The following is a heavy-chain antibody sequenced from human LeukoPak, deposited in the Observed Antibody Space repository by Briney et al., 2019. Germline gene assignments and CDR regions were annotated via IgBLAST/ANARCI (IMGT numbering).Heavy chain of an antibody. CDR2: ISYDGSNK. CDR3: ATLPLASGSYPSP. J-gene: IGHJ5*02. CDR1: GFTFSSYA. V-gene: IGHV3-30*04. D-gene: IGHD1-26*01. Sequence: PGGSLRLSCAASGFTFSSYAMHWVRQAPGKGLEWVAVISYDGSNKYYADSVKGRFTISRDNSKNTLYLQMNSLRAEDTAVYYCATLPLASGSYPSPWGQGTLVTVSS.